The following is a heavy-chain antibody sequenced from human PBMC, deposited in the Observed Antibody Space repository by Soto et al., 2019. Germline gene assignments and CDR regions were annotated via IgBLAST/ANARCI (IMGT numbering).Heavy chain of an antibody. CDR3: ARVLRGWFDP. CDR2: ISHSGIT. CDR1: GGSITSANW. V-gene: IGHV4-4*02. Sequence: QVQLQESGPGLVKPSGTLSLTCAVSGGSITSANWWTWVRQPPGGGLEWIGEISHSGITNYKASRKSRVTMSVDKTKNDVSLKLTSVTAADTAVYYCARVLRGWFDPWGQATPVTVSS. J-gene: IGHJ5*02.